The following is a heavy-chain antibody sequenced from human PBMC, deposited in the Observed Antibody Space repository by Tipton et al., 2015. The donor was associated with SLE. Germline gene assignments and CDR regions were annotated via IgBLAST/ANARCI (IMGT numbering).Heavy chain of an antibody. CDR1: GGSISSHY. V-gene: IGHV4-59*11. CDR3: ARGYSSGWYGGFDP. Sequence: TLSLTCTVSGGSISSHYWSWIRQPPGKGLEWIGYIYYSGSTNYNPSLKSRVTISVDTSKNQFSLKLSSVTAADTAVYYCARGYSSGWYGGFDPWGQGTLVTVSS. J-gene: IGHJ5*02. D-gene: IGHD6-19*01. CDR2: IYYSGST.